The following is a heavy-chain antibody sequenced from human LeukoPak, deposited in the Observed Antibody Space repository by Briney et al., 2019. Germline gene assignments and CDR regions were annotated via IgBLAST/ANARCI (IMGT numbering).Heavy chain of an antibody. D-gene: IGHD4-17*01. J-gene: IGHJ4*02. CDR2: IYHSGST. V-gene: IGHV4-38-2*02. Sequence: SETLSLTCTVSGYSISSGYYWGWIRQPPGKGLEWIGSIYHSGSTYYNPSLKSRVTISLDTSKNHFSLKLSSVTAADTAVYYCARVPNDYGDFFFDYWGQGTLVTVSS. CDR1: GYSISSGYY. CDR3: ARVPNDYGDFFFDY.